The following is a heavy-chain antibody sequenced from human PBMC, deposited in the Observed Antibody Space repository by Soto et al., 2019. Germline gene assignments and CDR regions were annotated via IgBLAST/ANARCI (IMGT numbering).Heavy chain of an antibody. Sequence: SETLSLTCAVYGGSFSGYYWSWIRQPPGKGLEWIGEINHSGSTNYNPSLKSRVTISVDTSKNQFSLKLSSVTAADTAVYYCARGHLYYDFWSGYPPLGMDVWGQGTTVTVSS. J-gene: IGHJ6*02. V-gene: IGHV4-34*01. CDR2: INHSGST. D-gene: IGHD3-3*01. CDR1: GGSFSGYY. CDR3: ARGHLYYDFWSGYPPLGMDV.